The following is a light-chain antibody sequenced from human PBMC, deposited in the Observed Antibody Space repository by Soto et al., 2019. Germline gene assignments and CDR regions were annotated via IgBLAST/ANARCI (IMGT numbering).Light chain of an antibody. V-gene: IGKV3-20*01. Sequence: EIVLTQSPGTLSLSPGERASLSCRASQSVSRNYLAWYQQKPGQAPRLLIYGASTRATGIPDRFSGSGSGTDFTLTISRLQPEDFAVYYCPQYGSSRTFGQGTKVELK. CDR1: QSVSRNY. CDR2: GAS. CDR3: PQYGSSRT. J-gene: IGKJ1*01.